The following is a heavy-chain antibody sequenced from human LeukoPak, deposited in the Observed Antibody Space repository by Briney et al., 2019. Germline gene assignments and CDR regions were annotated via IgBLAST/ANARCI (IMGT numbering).Heavy chain of an antibody. Sequence: GGSLRLSCEASGFTFSSYSMNRVRQAPGKGLEWVSSISSSSSYIYYAGSVKGRFTISRDNAKNSLYLQMNSLRAEDTAVYYCAREDTVTTTFDYWGQGTLVTVSS. V-gene: IGHV3-21*01. CDR2: ISSSSSYI. CDR3: AREDTVTTTFDY. J-gene: IGHJ4*02. CDR1: GFTFSSYS. D-gene: IGHD4-17*01.